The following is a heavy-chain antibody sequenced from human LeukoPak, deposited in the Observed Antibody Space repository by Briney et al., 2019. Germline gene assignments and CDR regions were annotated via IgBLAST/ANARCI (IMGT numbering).Heavy chain of an antibody. CDR3: ARGPSQLELRNCFDY. CDR1: GYTFTSYY. CDR2: INPSGGST. Sequence: GASVKVSCKASGYTFTSYYMHWVRQAPGQGLEWMGIINPSGGSTSYAQKFQGRVTMTRDTSISTAYMELSRLRSDDTAVYYCARGPSQLELRNCFDYWGQGTLVTVSS. D-gene: IGHD1-7*01. V-gene: IGHV1-46*01. J-gene: IGHJ4*02.